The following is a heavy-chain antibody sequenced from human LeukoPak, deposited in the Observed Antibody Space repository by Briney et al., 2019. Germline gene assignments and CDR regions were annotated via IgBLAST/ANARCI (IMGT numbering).Heavy chain of an antibody. CDR1: GYTLTELS. CDR2: FDPEDGET. Sequence: ASVKVSCKVSGYTLTELSLHWVRRAPGKGLEGMGGFDPEDGETIYAQKFQGRVTMTEDTSTDTAYVELSSLRSEDTAVYYCATPARNDSSGYYYYYYYGMDVWGQGTTVTVSS. J-gene: IGHJ6*02. V-gene: IGHV1-24*01. CDR3: ATPARNDSSGYYYYYYYGMDV. D-gene: IGHD3-22*01.